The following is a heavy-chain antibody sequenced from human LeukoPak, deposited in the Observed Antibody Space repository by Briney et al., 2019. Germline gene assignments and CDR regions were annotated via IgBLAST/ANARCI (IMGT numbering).Heavy chain of an antibody. D-gene: IGHD2-21*02. Sequence: GGSLRLSCAASGFTFSSYWMSWVRQAPGKGLEWVANIKQDGSEKYYVDSVKGRFTISRDNAKNSLYLQMNSLRAEDTAVYYCARAYCGGDCYPYPFDYWGQGTLVTVSS. CDR1: GFTFSSYW. V-gene: IGHV3-7*01. CDR2: IKQDGSEK. J-gene: IGHJ4*02. CDR3: ARAYCGGDCYPYPFDY.